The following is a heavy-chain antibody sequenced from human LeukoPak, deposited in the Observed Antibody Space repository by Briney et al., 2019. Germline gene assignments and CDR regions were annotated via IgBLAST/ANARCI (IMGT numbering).Heavy chain of an antibody. CDR3: ARALHIRRPHFDP. CDR1: GYTFTDYC. Sequence: GASVKVSFKTSGYTFTDYCMHWVRQAPGQGLEWTGWINPNTGVTNYAQKFQGRVTMTRDTSITTAYMDLTRLRSDDTAVYFCARALHIRRPHFDPWGQGILVTVSS. D-gene: IGHD1-14*01. V-gene: IGHV1-2*02. J-gene: IGHJ5*02. CDR2: INPNTGVT.